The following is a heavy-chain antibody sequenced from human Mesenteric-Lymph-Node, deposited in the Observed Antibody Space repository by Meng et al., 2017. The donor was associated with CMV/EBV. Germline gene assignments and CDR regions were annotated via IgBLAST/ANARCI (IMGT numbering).Heavy chain of an antibody. V-gene: IGHV1-8*01. CDR3: ARSIWDGMDV. CDR1: GYTFTSHD. J-gene: IGHJ6*02. Sequence: ASVKVSCKASGYTFTSHDINWVRQATGQGLEWMGWMNPINGNTGYAQKFQGRVTLTRSTSMSTAYMELSRLRSDDTAVYYCARSIWDGMDVWGQGTTVTVSS. D-gene: IGHD3-3*02. CDR2: MNPINGNT.